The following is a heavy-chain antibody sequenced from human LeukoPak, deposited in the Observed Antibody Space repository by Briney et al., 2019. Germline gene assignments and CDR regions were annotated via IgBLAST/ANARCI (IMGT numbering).Heavy chain of an antibody. Sequence: GGSLRLSCATSGFAFGDHAMHWVRQVPGKGLEWISRINWDCSSMTYADSVRGRFTISRDNAKNSLSLQMNSLRVEDTAFYYCARDMSYDSSGANFDFWGQGTLVTVSS. J-gene: IGHJ4*02. CDR3: ARDMSYDSSGANFDF. V-gene: IGHV3-9*01. CDR2: INWDCSSM. D-gene: IGHD3-22*01. CDR1: GFAFGDHA.